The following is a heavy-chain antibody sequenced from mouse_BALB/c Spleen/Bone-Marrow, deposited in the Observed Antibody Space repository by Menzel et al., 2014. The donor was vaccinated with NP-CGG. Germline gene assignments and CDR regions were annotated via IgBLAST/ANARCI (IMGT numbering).Heavy chain of an antibody. CDR2: IYPGGGYT. CDR3: AREEYGNYDRFVDY. CDR1: GYTFTSYW. J-gene: IGHJ2*01. D-gene: IGHD2-10*02. Sequence: VHLVESGAELVRPGTSVKISCKASGYTFTSYWLSWVKQRPGHGLEWIGDIYPGGGYTNFNERFKGKATLTADTSSSTAYMQLSSLTSEDSAVYFCAREEYGNYDRFVDYWGQGTTLTVSS. V-gene: IGHV1-63*02.